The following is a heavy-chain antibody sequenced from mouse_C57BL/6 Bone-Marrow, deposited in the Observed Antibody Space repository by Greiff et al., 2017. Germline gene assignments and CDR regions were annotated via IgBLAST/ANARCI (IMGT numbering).Heavy chain of an antibody. CDR1: GYTFTNYW. CDR2: MHPKGGSP. Sequence: QVQLQQPGAELVKPGASVTLSCKASGYTFTNYWMHWVKQRPGQGLEWIGMMHPKGGSPDYNEKFKSEATLSVDKSSRTAYMELSSLTSEDSAVYYCASSYDYDDYTRDYWGQGTAVTVSS. J-gene: IGHJ4*01. D-gene: IGHD2-4*01. V-gene: IGHV1-64*01. CDR3: ASSYDYDDYTRDY.